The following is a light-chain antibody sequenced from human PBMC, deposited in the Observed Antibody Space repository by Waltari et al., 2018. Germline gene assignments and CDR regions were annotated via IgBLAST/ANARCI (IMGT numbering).Light chain of an antibody. Sequence: QSALTPPRPVSGSPGQSVTIPCTGPSSDVGGYNYVSWYQQYPGKAPKLMIYDVSKRPSGVPDRFSGSKSGNTASLTISGLQAEDEVDYYCCSYAGSYTPWVFGGGTKLTVL. CDR3: CSYAGSYTPWV. CDR1: SSDVGGYNY. CDR2: DVS. J-gene: IGLJ3*02. V-gene: IGLV2-11*01.